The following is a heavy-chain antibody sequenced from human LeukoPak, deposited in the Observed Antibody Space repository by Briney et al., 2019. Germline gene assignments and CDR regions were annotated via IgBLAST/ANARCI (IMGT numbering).Heavy chain of an antibody. D-gene: IGHD4-11*01. V-gene: IGHV1-46*01. J-gene: IGHJ5*02. Sequence: AASVEVSCKASGYTFTSYYMHWVRQAPGQGLEWMGIINPSGGSTSYARKFQGRVTMTRDTSASTAYMELTGLRSEDTAVYYCARGLLSFMRSDYSNYWDNWFDPWGQGTLVTVSS. CDR1: GYTFTSYY. CDR3: ARGLLSFMRSDYSNYWDNWFDP. CDR2: INPSGGST.